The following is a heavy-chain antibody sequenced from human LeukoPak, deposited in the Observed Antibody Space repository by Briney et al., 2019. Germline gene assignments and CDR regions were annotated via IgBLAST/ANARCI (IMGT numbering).Heavy chain of an antibody. CDR1: GFIVSSNY. D-gene: IGHD6-6*01. CDR2: IYGGGST. Sequence: QPGGSLRLSCAASGFIVSSNYMSWVRQAPGKGLEWVSVIYGGGSTYYADSVKGRFTISRDNSKNTLYLQMNSLRAEDTAVYYCARGSSIAARPSDHWGQGTLVTVSS. V-gene: IGHV3-53*01. J-gene: IGHJ5*02. CDR3: ARGSSIAARPSDH.